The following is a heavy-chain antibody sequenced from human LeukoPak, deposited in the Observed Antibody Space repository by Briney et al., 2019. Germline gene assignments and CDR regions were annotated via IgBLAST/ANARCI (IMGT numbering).Heavy chain of an antibody. D-gene: IGHD5-18*01. CDR2: ISSSSSYT. V-gene: IGHV3-11*06. Sequence: GGSLRLSCAASGFTFSDYYMSWIRQAPGKGLEWVSYISSSSSYTNYADSVKGRFTISRDNAKSSLYLQMNSLRAEDTAVYYCARDRDYGYPDYWGQGTLVTVSS. CDR3: ARDRDYGYPDY. J-gene: IGHJ4*02. CDR1: GFTFSDYY.